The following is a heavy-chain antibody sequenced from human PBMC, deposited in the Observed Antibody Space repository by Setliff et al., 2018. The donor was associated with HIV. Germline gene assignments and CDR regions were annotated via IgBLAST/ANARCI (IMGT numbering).Heavy chain of an antibody. V-gene: IGHV4-4*09. CDR3: SRSPKGRYGDYVYAFDI. CDR2: IYISGRT. CDR1: GDSISTYY. D-gene: IGHD4-17*01. J-gene: IGHJ3*02. Sequence: TCTVSGDSISTYYWSWIRQPPGKGLEWIGYIYISGRTSYNPSLKSRVTISVDTSKNQFSLKLSSVTAADTAIYYCSRSPKGRYGDYVYAFDIWGQGTMVTVSS.